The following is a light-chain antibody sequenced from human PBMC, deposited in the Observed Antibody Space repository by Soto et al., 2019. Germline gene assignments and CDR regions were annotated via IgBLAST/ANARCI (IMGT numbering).Light chain of an antibody. J-gene: IGKJ1*01. CDR3: QQYNNWPPRGT. Sequence: EIVMTQSPATLSVSPGERATLSCRASQSVSSNLAWYRQKPGQAPRLLIYGASTRATGIPARFSGSGSGTEFTLTISSLQSEDFAVYYCQQYNNWPPRGTFGQGTKVEIK. V-gene: IGKV3-15*01. CDR2: GAS. CDR1: QSVSSN.